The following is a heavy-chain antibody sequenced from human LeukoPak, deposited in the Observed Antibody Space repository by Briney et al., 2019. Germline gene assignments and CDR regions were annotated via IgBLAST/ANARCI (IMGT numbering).Heavy chain of an antibody. CDR1: GFTFSDYY. CDR3: ARGFRAAAVYAFDI. Sequence: PGGSLRLSCAASGFTFSDYYMSWIRQAPGKGLEWDSYISSSSSYTNYADSVKGRFTISRDNAKNSRYLQMNSLRAEDTAVYYCARGFRAAAVYAFDIWGQGTMVTVSS. D-gene: IGHD6-13*01. CDR2: ISSSSSYT. J-gene: IGHJ3*02. V-gene: IGHV3-11*06.